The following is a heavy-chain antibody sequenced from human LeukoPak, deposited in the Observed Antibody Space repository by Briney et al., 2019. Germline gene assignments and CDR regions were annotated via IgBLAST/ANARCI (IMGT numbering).Heavy chain of an antibody. D-gene: IGHD6-19*01. CDR3: ARDGAVAGIRNAFDI. V-gene: IGHV3-11*01. J-gene: IGHJ3*02. Sequence: PGGSLRLSCAASGFTFSDYHMTWIRQASGKGLEWVSYVSSSGTTIYYADFVKGRFTISRDNAKNSLYLQMNSLRAEDTAVYYCARDGAVAGIRNAFDIWGQGTKVTVSS. CDR2: VSSSGTTI. CDR1: GFTFSDYH.